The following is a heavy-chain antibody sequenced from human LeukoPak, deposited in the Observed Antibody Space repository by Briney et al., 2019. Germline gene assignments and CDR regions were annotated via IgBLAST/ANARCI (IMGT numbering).Heavy chain of an antibody. V-gene: IGHV4-38-2*01. J-gene: IGHJ4*02. Sequence: SETPSLTCAASGYSISSGYYWGWIRQPPGRGLEWIGSIYHSGSTYYNPSLKSRVTISVDTSKNQFSLKLSSVTAADTAVYYCARHSPQLQYFDYWGQGTLVTVSS. CDR1: GYSISSGYY. D-gene: IGHD2-2*01. CDR3: ARHSPQLQYFDY. CDR2: IYHSGST.